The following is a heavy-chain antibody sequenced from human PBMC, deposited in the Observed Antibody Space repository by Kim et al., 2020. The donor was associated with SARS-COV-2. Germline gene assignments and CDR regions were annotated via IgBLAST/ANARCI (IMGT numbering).Heavy chain of an antibody. CDR1: GYSFTSYW. V-gene: IGHV5-10-1*01. D-gene: IGHD2-15*01. Sequence: GESLKISCKGSGYSFTSYWISWVRQMPGKGLEWMGRIDPSDSYTNYSPSFQGHVTISADKSISTAYLQWSSLKASDTAMYYCARLGLVVVAATDVNYWGQGTLVTVSS. CDR3: ARLGLVVVAATDVNY. CDR2: IDPSDSYT. J-gene: IGHJ4*02.